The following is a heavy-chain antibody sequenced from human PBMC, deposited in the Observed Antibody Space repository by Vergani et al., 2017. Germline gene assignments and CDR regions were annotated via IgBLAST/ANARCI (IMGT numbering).Heavy chain of an antibody. V-gene: IGHV3-30*18. CDR3: AKVMVRGKPGYGMXV. CDR2: ISYDGSNK. J-gene: IGHJ6*02. Sequence: VQLVESGGGVVQPGRSLRLSCAASGFTFSSYGMHWVRQAPGKGLEWVAVISYDGSNKYYADSVKGRFTISRDNSKNTLYLQMNSLRAEDTAVYYCAKVMVRGKPGYGMXVWGQGP. D-gene: IGHD3-10*01. CDR1: GFTFSSYG.